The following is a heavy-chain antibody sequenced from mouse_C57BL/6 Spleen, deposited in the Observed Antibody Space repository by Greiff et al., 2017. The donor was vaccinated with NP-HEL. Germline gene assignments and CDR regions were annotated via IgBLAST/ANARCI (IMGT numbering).Heavy chain of an antibody. D-gene: IGHD1-1*01. CDR1: GYTFTDYY. CDR3: ARRRNYNFDY. J-gene: IGHJ2*01. V-gene: IGHV1-19*01. CDR2: INPYNGGT. Sequence: VQLQQSGPVLVKPGASVKMSCKASGYTFTDYYMNWVKQSHGKSLEWIGVINPYNGGTSYNQKFKGKATLTVDKSSSTAYMELNSLTSEDSAVYYCARRRNYNFDYWGQGTTLTVSS.